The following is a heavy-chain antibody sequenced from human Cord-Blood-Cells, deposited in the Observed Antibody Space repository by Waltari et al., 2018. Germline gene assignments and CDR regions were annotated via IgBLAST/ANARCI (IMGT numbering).Heavy chain of an antibody. CDR3: ARDGEYSSSSVFDY. J-gene: IGHJ4*02. Sequence: QVPLQQSGPGLVKPSQTPSLTCSISWDSFSSISAAWNWIRHSPSRGLEWLGRTYYRSKWYNDYAVSVKSRITINPDTSKNQFSLQLNSVTPEDTAVYYCARDGEYSSSSVFDYWGQGTLVTVSS. V-gene: IGHV6-1*01. CDR2: TYYRSKWYN. CDR1: WDSFSSISAA. D-gene: IGHD6-6*01.